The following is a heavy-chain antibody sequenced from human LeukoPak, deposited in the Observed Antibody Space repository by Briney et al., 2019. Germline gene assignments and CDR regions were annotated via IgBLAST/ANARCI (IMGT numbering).Heavy chain of an antibody. CDR1: GYTFTGYY. D-gene: IGHD6-19*01. CDR3: ARGSSGWYAHWDYYYMDV. J-gene: IGHJ6*03. Sequence: ASVKVSCKASGYTFTGYYMHWVRQAPGQGPEWMGWINPNSGGTNYAQKFQGRVTMTRDTSISTAYMELSRLRSDDTAVYYCARGSSGWYAHWDYYYMDVWGKGTTVTISS. CDR2: INPNSGGT. V-gene: IGHV1-2*02.